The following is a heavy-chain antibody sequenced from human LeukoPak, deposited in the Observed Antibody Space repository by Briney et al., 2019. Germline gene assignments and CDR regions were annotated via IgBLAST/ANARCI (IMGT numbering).Heavy chain of an antibody. V-gene: IGHV1-69*13. CDR1: GGTFSSYA. Sequence: SVKVSCSASGGTFSSYATSWVRQAPGQGLEWMGGIIPIFGTANYAQKFQGRVTITADESTSTAYMELSSLRSEDTAVYYCASPQDIAAAGFDYWGQGTLVTVSS. D-gene: IGHD6-13*01. J-gene: IGHJ4*02. CDR3: ASPQDIAAAGFDY. CDR2: IIPIFGTA.